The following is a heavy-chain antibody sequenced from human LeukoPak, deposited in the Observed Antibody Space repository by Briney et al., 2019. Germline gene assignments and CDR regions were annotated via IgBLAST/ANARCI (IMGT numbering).Heavy chain of an antibody. CDR2: IIPIFGTA. D-gene: IGHD3-22*01. V-gene: IGHV1-69*01. Sequence: SVKVSCKASGGTFSSYAISWVRQAPGQGLEWMGGIIPIFGTANYAQKFQGRVTITADESTSTAYMELSSLRSEDTAVYYCARALKYYYDSSGYPKIDIWGQGTMVTVSS. J-gene: IGHJ3*02. CDR1: GGTFSSYA. CDR3: ARALKYYYDSSGYPKIDI.